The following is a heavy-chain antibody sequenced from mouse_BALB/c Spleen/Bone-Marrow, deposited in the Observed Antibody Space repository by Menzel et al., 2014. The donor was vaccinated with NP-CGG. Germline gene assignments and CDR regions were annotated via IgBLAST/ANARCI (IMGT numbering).Heavy chain of an antibody. CDR3: ARLDLFAY. CDR2: IDPANGNT. CDR1: RFNIPDTY. Sequence: VQLHQPGAELVTLAASATLARTAYRFNIPDTYLHRVNQSPEQGLARIDRIDPANGNTKYDPKFQGKATITADTSSNTAYLQLSSLTSEDTAVDYCARLDLFAYWGPGTLVTVCA. J-gene: IGHJ3*01. V-gene: IGHV14-3*02.